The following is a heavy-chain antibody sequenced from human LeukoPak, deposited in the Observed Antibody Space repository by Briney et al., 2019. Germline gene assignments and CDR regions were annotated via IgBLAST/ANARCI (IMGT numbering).Heavy chain of an antibody. V-gene: IGHV3-73*01. CDR3: TQYCSSTSCYFL. D-gene: IGHD2-2*01. J-gene: IGHJ4*02. CDR2: IRSKANSYAT. Sequence: GGSLKLSCAASGFTFSGSAMHWVRQASGKGLEWVGRIRSKANSYATAYAASVKGRFTISRDDSKNTAYLQMNSLKTEDTAVYYRTQYCSSTSCYFLWGQGTLVTVSS. CDR1: GFTFSGSA.